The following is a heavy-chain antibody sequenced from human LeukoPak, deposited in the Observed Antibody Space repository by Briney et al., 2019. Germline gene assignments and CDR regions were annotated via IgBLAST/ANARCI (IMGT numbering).Heavy chain of an antibody. Sequence: SVKVSCKASGGTFSSYAISWVRQAPGQGLEWMGGIIPIFGTANYAQKFQGRVTITADKSTSTAYMELSSLRSEDTAVYYCARDRGDTMVRGVITIDYWGQGTLVTVPS. CDR1: GGTFSSYA. V-gene: IGHV1-69*06. CDR2: IIPIFGTA. J-gene: IGHJ4*02. D-gene: IGHD3-10*01. CDR3: ARDRGDTMVRGVITIDY.